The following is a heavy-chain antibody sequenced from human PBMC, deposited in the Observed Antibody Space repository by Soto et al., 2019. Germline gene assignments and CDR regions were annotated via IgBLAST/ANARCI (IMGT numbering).Heavy chain of an antibody. V-gene: IGHV4-31*03. CDR3: VRGSNWGLAYYFDH. CDR2: MYYIGTT. D-gene: IGHD7-27*01. J-gene: IGHJ4*02. Sequence: SETLSLTCTVSGGSISSGGYYWSWIRQYPGKGLEWIGYMYYIGTTQYNPSLRSRLTMSVDTSKNQSSLKLNSVTAADTAVYYCVRGSNWGLAYYFDHWGRGTLVTVSS. CDR1: GGSISSGGYY.